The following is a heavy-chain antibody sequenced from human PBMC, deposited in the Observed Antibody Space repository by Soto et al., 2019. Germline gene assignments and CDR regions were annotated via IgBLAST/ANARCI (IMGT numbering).Heavy chain of an antibody. J-gene: IGHJ4*02. CDR3: ATMRGFFEF. Sequence: QRHSCAATSDFRFSSYRIGWVRQTPGKGLEWVSAITGSGDKTYYADSVEGRFTITRDNSKDTHYLQMRSLRAEDKAIYYCATMRGFFEFWGQGTPAPVSS. CDR2: ITGSGDKT. D-gene: IGHD3-22*01. CDR1: DFRFSSYR. V-gene: IGHV3-23*01.